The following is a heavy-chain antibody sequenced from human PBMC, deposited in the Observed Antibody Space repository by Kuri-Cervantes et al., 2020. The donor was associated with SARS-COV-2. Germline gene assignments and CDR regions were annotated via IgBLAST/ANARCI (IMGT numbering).Heavy chain of an antibody. V-gene: IGHV3-53*01. CDR2: IYSGGST. CDR3: ARGPERTNIAAAGLLFDY. D-gene: IGHD6-13*01. J-gene: IGHJ4*02. CDR1: GFTVSSNY. Sequence: GESLKIPCATSGFTVSSNYMSWVRQAPGKGLEWVSVIYSGGSTYYADSVKGRFTISRDNSKNTLYLQMNSLRAEDTAVYYCARGPERTNIAAAGLLFDYWREGTLVTVSS.